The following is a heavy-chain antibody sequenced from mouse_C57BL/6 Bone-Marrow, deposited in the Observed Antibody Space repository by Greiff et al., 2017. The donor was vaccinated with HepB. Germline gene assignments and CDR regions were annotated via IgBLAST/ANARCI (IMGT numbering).Heavy chain of an antibody. CDR1: GYTFTSYW. V-gene: IGHV1-59*01. CDR2: IDPSDSYT. Sequence: QVQLQQPGAELVRPGTSVKLSCKASGYTFTSYWMHWVKQRPGQGLEWIGVIDPSDSYTNYNQKFKGKATLTVDTSSSTAYMQLSSLTSEDSAVYYCARLDYGSRSAMDYWGQGTSVTDSS. D-gene: IGHD1-1*01. CDR3: ARLDYGSRSAMDY. J-gene: IGHJ4*01.